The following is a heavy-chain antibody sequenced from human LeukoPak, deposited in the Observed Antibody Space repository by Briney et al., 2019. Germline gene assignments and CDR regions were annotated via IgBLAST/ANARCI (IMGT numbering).Heavy chain of an antibody. CDR3: VKAPSSYYYHMDV. CDR2: ISSYGGST. Sequence: GGSLRLSCSASGFTFSAYAMHWVRQAPGKGLEYVSAISSYGGSTYYADSVKGRFTISRDNSKNTLYLQMSSLRAEDTAVYYCVKAPSSYYYHMDVWGQGTTVTVSS. V-gene: IGHV3-64D*09. D-gene: IGHD6-6*01. CDR1: GFTFSAYA. J-gene: IGHJ6*02.